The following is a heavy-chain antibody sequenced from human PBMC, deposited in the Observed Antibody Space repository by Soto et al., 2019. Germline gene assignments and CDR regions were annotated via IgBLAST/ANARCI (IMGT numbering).Heavy chain of an antibody. CDR1: GGSFSGYY. D-gene: IGHD2-15*01. Sequence: QVQLQQWGAGLLKPSETLSFTCAVYGGSFSGYYWSWIRQPPGKGLEWIGEINHSGSTNYNPSLKSRVTISVDTSKNQFSLKLSSVTAADTAVYYCARGLMQVVVAATCDAFDIWGQGTMVTVSS. CDR2: INHSGST. J-gene: IGHJ3*02. CDR3: ARGLMQVVVAATCDAFDI. V-gene: IGHV4-34*01.